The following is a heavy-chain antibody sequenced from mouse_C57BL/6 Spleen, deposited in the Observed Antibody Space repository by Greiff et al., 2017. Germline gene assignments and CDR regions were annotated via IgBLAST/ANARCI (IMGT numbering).Heavy chain of an antibody. CDR1: GFTFSDYY. CDR3: AGGSNYFDY. CDR2: INYDGSST. V-gene: IGHV5-16*01. Sequence: EVKVVESEGGLVQPGSSMKLSCTASGFTFSDYYMAWVRQVPEKGLEWVANINYDGSSTYYLDSLKSRFIISRDNAKNILYLQMSSLKSEDTATYYCAGGSNYFDYWGQGTTLTVSS. D-gene: IGHD1-1*01. J-gene: IGHJ2*01.